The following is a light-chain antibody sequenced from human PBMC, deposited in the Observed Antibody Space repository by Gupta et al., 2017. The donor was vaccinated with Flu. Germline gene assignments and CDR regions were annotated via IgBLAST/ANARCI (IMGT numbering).Light chain of an antibody. CDR2: GAS. J-gene: IGKJ4*01. Sequence: ERATLSCRASQSVRSSYLAWYQQKPGQAPRLLISGASSRATGIPDRFSGSGSGTDFALTISRLEPEDFAVYYCQQYGTSPLTFGGGTKVEIK. V-gene: IGKV3-20*01. CDR3: QQYGTSPLT. CDR1: QSVRSSY.